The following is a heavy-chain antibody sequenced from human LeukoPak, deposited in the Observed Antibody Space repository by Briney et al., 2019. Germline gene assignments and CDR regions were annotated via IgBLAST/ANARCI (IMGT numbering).Heavy chain of an antibody. V-gene: IGHV1-2*02. CDR2: INPNSGGT. CDR3: ARVSGAYGSGSYYTT. Sequence: GASVKVSCKASGYTFTGYYMHWVRQAPGQGLEWMGWINPNSGGTNYAQKFQGRVTITRDTSASTAYMELSSLRSEDTAVYYCARVSGAYGSGSYYTTWGQGTLVTVSS. J-gene: IGHJ5*02. CDR1: GYTFTGYY. D-gene: IGHD3-10*01.